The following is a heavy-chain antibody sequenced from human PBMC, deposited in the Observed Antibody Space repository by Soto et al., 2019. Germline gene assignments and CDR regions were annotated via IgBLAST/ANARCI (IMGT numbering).Heavy chain of an antibody. CDR1: GASISRYY. CDR3: ARDRRYCSGGSCSADDAFDI. J-gene: IGHJ3*02. V-gene: IGHV4-59*01. Sequence: QVQLQESGPGLVKPSETLSLTCTVSGASISRYYWSWIRQPPGKGLEWIGYIYYSGSTNYNPSLKGRATISVDTSKNQFSLNLSSVTAADTAVYYCARDRRYCSGGSCSADDAFDIWGQGTMVTVSS. D-gene: IGHD2-15*01. CDR2: IYYSGST.